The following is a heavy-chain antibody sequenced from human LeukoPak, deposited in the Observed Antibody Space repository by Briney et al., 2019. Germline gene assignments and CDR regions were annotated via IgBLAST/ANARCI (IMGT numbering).Heavy chain of an antibody. J-gene: IGHJ4*02. Sequence: ASVKVSCKASGGTFSSYAISWVRQAPGQGLEWMGRIIPILGIANYAQKFQGRVTITADKSTSTAYMELSSLRSEDTAIYYCARYSYCGGDCYTFDYWGQGTLVTVSS. CDR1: GGTFSSYA. CDR2: IIPILGIA. D-gene: IGHD2-21*02. V-gene: IGHV1-69*04. CDR3: ARYSYCGGDCYTFDY.